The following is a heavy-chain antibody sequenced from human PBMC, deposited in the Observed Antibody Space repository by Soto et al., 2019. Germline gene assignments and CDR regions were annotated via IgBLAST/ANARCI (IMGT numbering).Heavy chain of an antibody. CDR2: IKSKTDGGTT. D-gene: IGHD1-7*01. J-gene: IGHJ4*02. CDR1: GFTFSNAW. V-gene: IGHV3-15*01. Sequence: KPGGSLRLSCAASGFTFSNAWMSWVRQAPGKGLEWVGRIKSKTDGGTTDYAAPVKGRFTISRDDSKNTLYLQMNSLKTEDTAVYYCTKDNWNYGGCDYWGQGTLVTVSS. CDR3: TKDNWNYGGCDY.